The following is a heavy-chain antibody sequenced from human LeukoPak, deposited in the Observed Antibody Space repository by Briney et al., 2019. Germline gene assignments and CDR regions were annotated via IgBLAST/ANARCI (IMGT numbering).Heavy chain of an antibody. V-gene: IGHV4-59*08. CDR3: ATGAVAPKY. CDR1: GGSISSYY. J-gene: IGHJ4*02. Sequence: SETLSLTCTVSGGSISSYYWSWIRQSPGKGLEWIGSISYSGSTNYNPSLKSRLTISSDTSKNHFSLNLNSVTAADTAVYYCATGAVAPKYWGQGTLVTVSS. CDR2: ISYSGST. D-gene: IGHD4/OR15-4a*01.